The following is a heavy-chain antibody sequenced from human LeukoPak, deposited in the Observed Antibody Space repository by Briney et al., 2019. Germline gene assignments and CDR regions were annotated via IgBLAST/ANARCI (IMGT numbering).Heavy chain of an antibody. D-gene: IGHD4-11*01. CDR2: ISYDGSNK. CDR1: GFTFSSYA. Sequence: GGSLRLSSAASGFTFSSYAMHWVRQAPGKGLEWVAVISYDGSNKYYADSVKGRFTISRDNSKNTLYLQMNSLRAEDTAVYYCARSRDLGVTTGFDYWGQGTLVTVSS. J-gene: IGHJ4*02. CDR3: ARSRDLGVTTGFDY. V-gene: IGHV3-30-3*01.